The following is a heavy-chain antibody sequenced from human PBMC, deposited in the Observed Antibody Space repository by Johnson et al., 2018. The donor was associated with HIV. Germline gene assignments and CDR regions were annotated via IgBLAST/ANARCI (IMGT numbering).Heavy chain of an antibody. D-gene: IGHD2-21*01. J-gene: IGHJ3*02. CDR2: ISWNSGSI. CDR3: AKGSMVVIAISGAFDS. Sequence: DVQLVESGGGLVQPGGSLRLSCAVSGFTVSTSYMTWVRQAPGKGLEWVSGISWNSGSIGYADSVKGRFTISRDNAKNSLYLQMNSLRAEDTALYYCAKGSMVVIAISGAFDSWGQGTMVTVSS. V-gene: IGHV3-9*01. CDR1: GFTVSTSY.